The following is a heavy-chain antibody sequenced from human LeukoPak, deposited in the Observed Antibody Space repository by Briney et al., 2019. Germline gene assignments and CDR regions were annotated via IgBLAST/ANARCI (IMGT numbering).Heavy chain of an antibody. D-gene: IGHD6-13*01. V-gene: IGHV4-31*03. CDR3: ARARSVVLRSYSSSWYKGHYYGMDV. CDR1: GGSISSGGYY. J-gene: IGHJ6*02. CDR2: IYYSGST. Sequence: SQTLSLTCTVSGGSISSGGYYWSWIRQHPGKGLEWIGYIYYSGSTYYNPSLKSRATISVDTSKNQFSLKLSSVTAADTAVYYCARARSVVLRSYSSSWYKGHYYGMDVWGQGTTVTVSS.